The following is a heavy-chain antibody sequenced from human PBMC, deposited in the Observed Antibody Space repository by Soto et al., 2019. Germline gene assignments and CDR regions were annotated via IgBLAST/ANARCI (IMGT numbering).Heavy chain of an antibody. CDR1: GFTFDDYT. V-gene: IGHV3-43*01. D-gene: IGHD6-13*01. J-gene: IGHJ4*02. Sequence: PGGSLRLSCAASGFTFDDYTMHWVRQAPGKGLEWVSLISWDGGSTYYADSAKGRFTISRDNSKNSLYLQMNSLRTEDTALYYCAKEAAAGIDYWGQGTLVTVSS. CDR3: AKEAAAGIDY. CDR2: ISWDGGST.